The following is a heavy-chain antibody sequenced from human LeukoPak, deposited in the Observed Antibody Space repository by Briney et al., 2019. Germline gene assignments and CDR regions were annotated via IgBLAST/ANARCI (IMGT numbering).Heavy chain of an antibody. CDR2: IRQDGSDK. CDR3: ARGWAVAGTVHYGMDV. J-gene: IGHJ6*02. D-gene: IGHD6-19*01. Sequence: PGGSLRLSCVASGFTFNRHWMSWVRQAPGKGLEWVATIRQDGSDKYYVDSVKGRFFISRDNAENLLSLQMNSLRVEDTAMYYCARGWAVAGTVHYGMDVWGQGTTVTVSS. CDR1: GFTFNRHW. V-gene: IGHV3-7*01.